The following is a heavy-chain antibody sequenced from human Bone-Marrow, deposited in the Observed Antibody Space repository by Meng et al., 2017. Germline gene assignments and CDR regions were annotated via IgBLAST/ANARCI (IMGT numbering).Heavy chain of an antibody. D-gene: IGHD3-9*01. CDR1: GFTFSDYY. CDR3: ASHSSYYDILTGYYQGDAFDI. J-gene: IGHJ3*02. V-gene: IGHV3-11*01. Sequence: GGSLRLSCAASGFTFSDYYINWIRQAPGKGLEWISYISSSGSTMYYADSVKGRFTISRDNAKNSLSLQMNSLRAEDTAVYYCASHSSYYDILTGYYQGDAFDIWGQGTMVTVSS. CDR2: ISSSGSTM.